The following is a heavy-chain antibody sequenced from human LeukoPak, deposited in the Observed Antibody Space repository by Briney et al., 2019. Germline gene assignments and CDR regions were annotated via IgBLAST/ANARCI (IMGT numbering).Heavy chain of an antibody. CDR3: AKGADPYSSSWSDY. D-gene: IGHD6-13*01. V-gene: IGHV3-30*18. Sequence: GGSLRLSCAASGFTFSDYYMSWIRQAPGKGLEWVAVISYDGSNKYNADSVKGRFTISRDNSKNTLYLQMNSLRAEDTAVYYCAKGADPYSSSWSDYWGQGTLVTVSS. J-gene: IGHJ4*02. CDR2: ISYDGSNK. CDR1: GFTFSDYY.